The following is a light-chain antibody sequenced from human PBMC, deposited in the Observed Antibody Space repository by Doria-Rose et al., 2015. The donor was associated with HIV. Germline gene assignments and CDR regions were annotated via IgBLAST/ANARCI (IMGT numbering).Light chain of an antibody. CDR3: QQYYDTPS. CDR2: WAS. V-gene: IGKV4-1*01. J-gene: IGKJ3*01. Sequence: DIRVTQSPESLGMSLSERATLNCKSNQSLLYTSKNYLAWYQQKPGQPPKLLSYWASTRQSGVPARFSGSGSATDFTLTISSLEAEDVAVYYCQQYYDTPSFGPGTTVDIK. CDR1: QSLLYTSKNY.